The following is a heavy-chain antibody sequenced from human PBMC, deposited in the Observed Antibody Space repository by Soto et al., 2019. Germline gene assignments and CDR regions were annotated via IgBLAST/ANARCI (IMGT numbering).Heavy chain of an antibody. CDR3: ARGHRSSGKIFDS. J-gene: IGHJ4*02. CDR1: GFTFSNAW. D-gene: IGHD3-22*01. Sequence: EVQLVESGGGLVKPGGSVRLSCAASGFTFSNAWVSWVRQAPGKGLEWVGRIKSKSAGGTTEYDAPVKDRFTISRDDSKNTLYLQMNSLKIEDTAVYHCARGHRSSGKIFDSWGQGTLVTVSS. CDR2: IKSKSAGGTT. V-gene: IGHV3-15*01.